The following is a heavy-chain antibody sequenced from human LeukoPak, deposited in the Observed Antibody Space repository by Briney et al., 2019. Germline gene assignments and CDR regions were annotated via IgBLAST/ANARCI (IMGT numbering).Heavy chain of an antibody. CDR2: IYYSGST. J-gene: IGHJ4*02. Sequence: PSQTLSLTCTVSGGSISSGGYYWSWIRQHPGKGLEWIGYIYYSGSTYYNPSLKSRVTISVDTSKNQFSLKLSSVTAADTAVYYCARSKARGEQWLVRFDYWGQGTLVTVSS. CDR1: GGSISSGGYY. V-gene: IGHV4-31*03. D-gene: IGHD6-19*01. CDR3: ARSKARGEQWLVRFDY.